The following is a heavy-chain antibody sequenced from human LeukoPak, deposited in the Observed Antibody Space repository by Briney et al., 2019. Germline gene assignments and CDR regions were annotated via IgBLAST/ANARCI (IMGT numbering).Heavy chain of an antibody. CDR1: GYTFTSYG. CDR2: ISAYNGNT. CDR3: ARDRTMVRGVISRGYFDY. V-gene: IGHV1-18*01. J-gene: IGHJ4*02. D-gene: IGHD3-10*01. Sequence: ASVKVSCKASGYTFTSYGISWVRQAPGQGLEWMGWISAYNGNTNYAQKLQGRVTMTTDTSTSTAYMELRSLRSDDTAVYYCARDRTMVRGVISRGYFDYWGQGTLVTVSS.